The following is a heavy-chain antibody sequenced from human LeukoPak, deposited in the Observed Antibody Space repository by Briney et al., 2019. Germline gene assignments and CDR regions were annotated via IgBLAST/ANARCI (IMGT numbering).Heavy chain of an antibody. CDR1: GGSISSGDYY. CDR2: IYYSGST. Sequence: SETLSLTCTVSGGSISSGDYYWSGIRQPPGKGLEWIGYIYYSGSTYYNPSLKSRVTISVDTSKNQFSLKLSSVTAADTAVYYCARRHGSGYSYYFDYWGQGTLFTVSS. J-gene: IGHJ4*02. D-gene: IGHD3-22*01. V-gene: IGHV4-30-4*01. CDR3: ARRHGSGYSYYFDY.